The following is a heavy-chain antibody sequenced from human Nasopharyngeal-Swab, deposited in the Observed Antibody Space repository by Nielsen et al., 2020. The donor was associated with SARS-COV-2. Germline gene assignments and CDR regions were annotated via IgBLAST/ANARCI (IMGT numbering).Heavy chain of an antibody. CDR3: VRGSYGHYDS. J-gene: IGHJ5*01. D-gene: IGHD4-17*01. Sequence: GGSLRPSCAASGFTFSSYTMNWVRQAPGKGLEWVSSISPTRDYIYYAASVKGRFTISRDNAKNSLFLQMNSLRAEETTIYYCVRGSYGHYDSWGQGALITVSS. V-gene: IGHV3-21*06. CDR1: GFTFSSYT. CDR2: ISPTRDYI.